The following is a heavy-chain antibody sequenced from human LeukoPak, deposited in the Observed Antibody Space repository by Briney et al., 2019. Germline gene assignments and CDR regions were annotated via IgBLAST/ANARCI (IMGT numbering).Heavy chain of an antibody. CDR2: ISSSSLYI. J-gene: IGHJ4*02. D-gene: IGHD3-22*01. CDR1: GFTLSTYS. CDR3: ASTWGHYYDSSGYYALSFDY. Sequence: PGGSLRLSCAASGFTLSTYSLNWVRQAPGKGLEWVSSISSSSLYIYYADSVKGRFTISRDNAKNSLYLQMNSLRAEDTAVYYCASTWGHYYDSSGYYALSFDYWGQGTLVTVSS. V-gene: IGHV3-21*01.